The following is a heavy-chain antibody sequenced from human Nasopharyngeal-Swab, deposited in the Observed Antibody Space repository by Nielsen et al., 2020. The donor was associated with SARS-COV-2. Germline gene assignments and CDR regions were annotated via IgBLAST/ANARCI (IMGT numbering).Heavy chain of an antibody. V-gene: IGHV3-7*01. CDR2: INQVGSEK. D-gene: IGHD6-13*01. J-gene: IGHJ6*02. CDR3: ARDSFSRVGAAGCSHYYYYGMDV. Sequence: GGSLRLSCAASGSTFSSYWMSWVRQAPGKGLEWVANINQVGSEKYYVDSVTGRFTISRDNAKNLLYLQMNSLRAEDTVVYHCARDSFSRVGAAGCSHYYYYGMDVWGQGTTVTVSS. CDR1: GSTFSSYW.